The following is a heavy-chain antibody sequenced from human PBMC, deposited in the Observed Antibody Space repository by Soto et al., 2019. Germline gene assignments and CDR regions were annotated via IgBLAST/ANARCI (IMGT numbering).Heavy chain of an antibody. CDR2: IYYSGTT. V-gene: IGHV4-28*01. CDR1: GYSISSSNW. CDR3: AGREIQGPIDY. D-gene: IGHD1-26*01. Sequence: QVQLQESGPGLVKPSDTLSLTCAVSGYSISSSNWWGWIRQPPGKGLEWIGYIYYSGTTYYNPSLKSRVTLPVDTSKNQFSRKLTSVTALDTAVYYCAGREIQGPIDYWGQGTLVTVSS. J-gene: IGHJ4*02.